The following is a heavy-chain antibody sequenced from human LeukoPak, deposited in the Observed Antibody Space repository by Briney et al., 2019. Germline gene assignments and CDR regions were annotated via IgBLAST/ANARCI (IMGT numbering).Heavy chain of an antibody. Sequence: PSETLSLTCTVSGGSISSTSYYWGWIRQPPGKGLEWIGSIYYTGSSYYNPSLKSRVTVSVDTSKNQFSLKLSSVTAADTAVYYCARHRLRPRYYFDYWGQGTLVTVSS. J-gene: IGHJ4*02. D-gene: IGHD4-17*01. CDR1: GGSISSTSYY. CDR2: IYYTGSS. V-gene: IGHV4-39*01. CDR3: ARHRLRPRYYFDY.